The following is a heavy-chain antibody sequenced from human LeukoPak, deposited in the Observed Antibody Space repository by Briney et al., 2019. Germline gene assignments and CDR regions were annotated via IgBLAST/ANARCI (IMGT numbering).Heavy chain of an antibody. CDR1: GITVSSNY. Sequence: GSLRLSCAASGITVSSNYMSWVRQAPGKGLEWVSVIYSGGDTYYADSAKGRFTISRDNSKNTLYLQMNSLRAEDTAVYYCAKDTRGTMIVVVLYYFDYWGQGTLVTVSS. CDR3: AKDTRGTMIVVVLYYFDY. D-gene: IGHD3-22*01. V-gene: IGHV3-66*01. CDR2: IYSGGDT. J-gene: IGHJ4*02.